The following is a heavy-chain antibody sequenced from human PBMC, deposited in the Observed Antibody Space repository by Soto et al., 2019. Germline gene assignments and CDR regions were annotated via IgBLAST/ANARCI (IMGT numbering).Heavy chain of an antibody. CDR2: ISSSSSTI. CDR3: ATERFADYRGPFDY. J-gene: IGHJ4*02. Sequence: GGSLRLSCAAFGFTFSSYSMNWVRQAPGKGLEWVSYISSSSSTIYYADSVKGRFTISRDHSKNTLYLQMNSLRVEDTAVYYCATERFADYRGPFDYWGQGTLVTVSS. CDR1: GFTFSSYS. D-gene: IGHD4-17*01. V-gene: IGHV3-48*01.